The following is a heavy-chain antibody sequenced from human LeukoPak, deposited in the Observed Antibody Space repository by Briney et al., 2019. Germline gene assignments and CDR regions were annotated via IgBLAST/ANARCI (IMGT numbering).Heavy chain of an antibody. V-gene: IGHV4-59*01. CDR3: ARDPYGSPY. J-gene: IGHJ4*02. CDR2: IYYSGST. CDR1: GGSISSYY. D-gene: IGHD1-26*01. Sequence: PSGTLSLTCTVSGGSISSYYWSWIWQPPGKGLEWIGYIYYSGSTNYNPSLKSRVTISVDTLKNQFSLKLSSVTAADTAVYYCARDPYGSPYWGQGTLVTVSS.